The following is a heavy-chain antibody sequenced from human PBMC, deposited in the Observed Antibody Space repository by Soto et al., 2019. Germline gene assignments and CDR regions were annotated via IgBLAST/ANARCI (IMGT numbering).Heavy chain of an antibody. CDR3: ARESHDILTGPPWVWYFDL. CDR2: INDRGSI. J-gene: IGHJ2*01. CDR1: GGSFSGYY. Sequence: QVQLQQWGAGPLRPLETLSLTCGVSGGSFSGYYWAWIRQSPGKGLEWIGEINDRGSINYNPSLKGRVSISVDTSKDHYSLKRRSVTAADTAVYSCARESHDILTGPPWVWYFDLWGRGTLVTVSS. D-gene: IGHD3-9*01. V-gene: IGHV4-34*01.